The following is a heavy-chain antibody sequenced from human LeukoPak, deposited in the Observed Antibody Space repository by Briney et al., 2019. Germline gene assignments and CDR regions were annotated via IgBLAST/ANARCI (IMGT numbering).Heavy chain of an antibody. CDR2: ISVYRDIT. V-gene: IGHV1-18*01. CDR3: ARAYFLNDYSLPY. Sequence: ASVKVSCKPSGYTFSSYGINWVRQAPGQGLEWMGWISVYRDITNYAQKFQGRVTMTTDTSTSTAYMELRSLSSDDTAVYYCARAYFLNDYSLPYWGQGTLVTVSS. J-gene: IGHJ4*02. CDR1: GYTFSSYG. D-gene: IGHD4-11*01.